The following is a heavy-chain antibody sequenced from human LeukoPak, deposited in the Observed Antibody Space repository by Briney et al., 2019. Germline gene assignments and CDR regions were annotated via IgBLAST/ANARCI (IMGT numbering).Heavy chain of an antibody. V-gene: IGHV4-39*07. J-gene: IGHJ4*02. Sequence: SETLSLTCTVSGGSISSSSYYWGWIRQPPGKELEWIGSIYYSGSTYYNPSLKSRVTISVDTSKNQFSLKLSSVTAADTAVYYCARDYDYGDYGGFDYWGQGTLVTVSS. CDR2: IYYSGST. D-gene: IGHD4-17*01. CDR3: ARDYDYGDYGGFDY. CDR1: GGSISSSSYY.